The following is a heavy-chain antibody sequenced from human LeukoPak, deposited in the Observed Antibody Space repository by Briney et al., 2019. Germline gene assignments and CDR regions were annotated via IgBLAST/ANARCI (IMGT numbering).Heavy chain of an antibody. CDR2: IRYDGSNK. J-gene: IGHJ3*02. D-gene: IGHD3-3*01. CDR1: GFTFCSYD. Sequence: GGSLRLSCAASGFTFCSYDVHWLPQAPGKGLEGVAFIRYDGSNKYYADSVKGRFTISRDNSKNTLYLQMNSLRAEDTAVYYCENLNVLRFLEWLPPLDAFDIWGQGTTVTVSS. V-gene: IGHV3-30*02. CDR3: ENLNVLRFLEWLPPLDAFDI.